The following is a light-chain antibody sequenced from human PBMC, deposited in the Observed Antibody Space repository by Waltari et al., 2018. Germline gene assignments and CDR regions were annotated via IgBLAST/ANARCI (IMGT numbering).Light chain of an antibody. CDR2: RVS. CDR1: QSLVHSDGNTH. V-gene: IGKV2-30*02. J-gene: IGKJ2*01. CDR3: MQGTHWPYT. Sequence: DVVMTQSPLSLSVTLGQPASLSCKSRQSLVHSDGNTHLNWFQQRPGQSPRRLIYRVSNRDSGVPDRFSGSGSGTDFTLTISRVEAEDVGVYYCMQGTHWPYTFGQGTKLDIK.